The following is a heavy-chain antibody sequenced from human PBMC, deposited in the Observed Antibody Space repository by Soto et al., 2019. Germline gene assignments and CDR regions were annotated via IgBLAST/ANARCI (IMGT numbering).Heavy chain of an antibody. CDR3: AKVYPELLLWFGELRD. V-gene: IGHV3-23*01. CDR2: ISGSGGST. D-gene: IGHD3-10*01. Sequence: GGSLRLSCAASGFTFSSYAMSWVRQAPGKGLEWVSAISGSGGSTYYADSVKGRFTISRDNSKNTLYLQMNSLRAEDTAVYYCAKVYPELLLWFGELRDWGQGTLVTVSS. J-gene: IGHJ4*02. CDR1: GFTFSSYA.